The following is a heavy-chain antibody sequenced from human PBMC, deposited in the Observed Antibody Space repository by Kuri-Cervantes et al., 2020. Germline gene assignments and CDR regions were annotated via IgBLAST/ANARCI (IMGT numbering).Heavy chain of an antibody. CDR1: GGTFSSYA. CDR3: ARDRVRIAAAGQYNWFDP. D-gene: IGHD6-13*01. J-gene: IGHJ5*02. CDR2: IIAIFGAA. V-gene: IGHV1-69*06. Sequence: SVKVSCKASGGTFSSYAITWVRQAPGQGLEWMGGIIAIFGAANYAQKFQGRVTIRVTIAADKSTSTAYMELSRLRSDDTAVYYCARDRVRIAAAGQYNWFDPWGQGTLVTVSS.